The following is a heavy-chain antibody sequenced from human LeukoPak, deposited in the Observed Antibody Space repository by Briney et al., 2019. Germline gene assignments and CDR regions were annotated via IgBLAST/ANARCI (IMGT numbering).Heavy chain of an antibody. CDR3: ARARVVVAARGRGSYFDY. CDR2: ISYDGSNK. J-gene: IGHJ4*02. Sequence: PGGSLRLSCAASGFTFSSYWMSWVRQAPGKGLEWVAVISYDGSNKYYADSVKGRFTISRDNSKNTLYLQMNSLRAEDTAVYYCARARVVVAARGRGSYFDYWGQGTLVTVSS. D-gene: IGHD2-15*01. V-gene: IGHV3-30-3*01. CDR1: GFTFSSYW.